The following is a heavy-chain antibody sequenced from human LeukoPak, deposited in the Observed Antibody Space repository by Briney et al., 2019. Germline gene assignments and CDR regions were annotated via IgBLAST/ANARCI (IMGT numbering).Heavy chain of an antibody. V-gene: IGHV1-69*06. Sequence: GATVKVSCKASGGTFRSYAISWVRQAPGQGLEWMGGIIPIFGTANYAQKFHGRVTITADKSTSTAYMELSSLRSEDTAVYYCARGVEAAAGTIYFDYWGQGTLVTVSS. D-gene: IGHD6-13*01. CDR2: IIPIFGTA. J-gene: IGHJ4*02. CDR3: ARGVEAAAGTIYFDY. CDR1: GGTFRSYA.